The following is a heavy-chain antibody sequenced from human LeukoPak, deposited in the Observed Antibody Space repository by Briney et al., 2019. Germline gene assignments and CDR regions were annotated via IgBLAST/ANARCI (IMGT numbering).Heavy chain of an antibody. J-gene: IGHJ4*02. Sequence: GGSLRLSCAASGFTFSSYSMNWVRQAPGKGLEWVSYISSSSSTIYYADSVKGRFTISRDNAKNSLYLQMNSLRAEDTAVYYCARVCGGAVAGTGYYFDYWGQGTLVTVSS. D-gene: IGHD6-19*01. V-gene: IGHV3-48*01. CDR3: ARVCGGAVAGTGYYFDY. CDR2: ISSSSSTI. CDR1: GFTFSSYS.